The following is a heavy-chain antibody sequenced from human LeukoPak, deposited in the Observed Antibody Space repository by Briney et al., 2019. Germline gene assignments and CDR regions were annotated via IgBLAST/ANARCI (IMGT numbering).Heavy chain of an antibody. CDR1: GFTFSSYA. Sequence: PGASLRLSCAASGFTFSSYAMSWVRQAPGKGLEWVSAISGSGGSTSYADSVKGRFTISRDNSKNTLYLQMTSLRAEDTAVYYCAKAIRYCSGGSCYSSLYYGMDVWGQGTTVTVSS. CDR3: AKAIRYCSGGSCYSSLYYGMDV. D-gene: IGHD2-15*01. CDR2: ISGSGGST. J-gene: IGHJ6*02. V-gene: IGHV3-23*01.